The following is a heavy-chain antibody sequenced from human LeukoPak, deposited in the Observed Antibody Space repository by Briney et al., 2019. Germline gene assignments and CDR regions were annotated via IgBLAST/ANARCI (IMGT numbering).Heavy chain of an antibody. CDR1: GGSISSSSYY. CDR2: IYYSGST. CDR3: ASQLVYLLDAFDI. D-gene: IGHD6-13*01. V-gene: IGHV4-39*01. Sequence: PSETLSLTCTVSGGSISSSSYYWGWIRQPPGKGLEWIGSIYYSGSTYYNPSLKSRVTISVDTSKNQFSLKLSSVTAADTAVYYCASQLVYLLDAFDIWGQGTMVTVSS. J-gene: IGHJ3*02.